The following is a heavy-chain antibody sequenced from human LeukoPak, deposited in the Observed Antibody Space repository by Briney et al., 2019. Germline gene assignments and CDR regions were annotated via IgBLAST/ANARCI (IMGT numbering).Heavy chain of an antibody. V-gene: IGHV3-30*03. J-gene: IGHJ4*02. CDR1: GFTFSSYG. Sequence: GGSLRLSCAASGFTFSSYGMHWVRQAPGKGLEWVAVISYDGSNKYYADSVKGRFTISRDNSKNTLYLQMNSLRAEDTAVYCCADLAAAGKGASNWGQGTLVTVSS. CDR3: ADLAAAGKGASN. D-gene: IGHD6-13*01. CDR2: ISYDGSNK.